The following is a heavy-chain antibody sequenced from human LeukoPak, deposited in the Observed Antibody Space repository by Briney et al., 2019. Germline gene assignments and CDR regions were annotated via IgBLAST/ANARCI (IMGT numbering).Heavy chain of an antibody. Sequence: GGSLRLSCVASGFSFSTYGLDWVRQAPGKGLEWVAFMRYDESNEYYVDSVKGRFTISRDNSKSTLYLQMDSLRIEDTAMYYCAKVITSGFYSSAFDLWGQGTRVTVSS. J-gene: IGHJ3*01. CDR2: MRYDESNE. V-gene: IGHV3-30*02. CDR3: AKVITSGFYSSAFDL. D-gene: IGHD3-22*01. CDR1: GFSFSTYG.